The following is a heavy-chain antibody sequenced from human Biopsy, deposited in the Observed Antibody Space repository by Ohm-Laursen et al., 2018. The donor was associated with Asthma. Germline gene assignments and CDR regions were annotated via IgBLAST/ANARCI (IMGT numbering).Heavy chain of an antibody. D-gene: IGHD2-21*02. Sequence: SLRLSCAASGFTFDNYTMHWVRQAPGKGLEWVAVISYDGSNKYYADSVKGRFTISRDNSKNTLFLQMSSLKPEDTAVYYCARGGLHYYEYYGMDVWGQGTTVTVSS. CDR3: ARGGLHYYEYYGMDV. CDR1: GFTFDNYT. J-gene: IGHJ6*02. V-gene: IGHV3-30*04. CDR2: ISYDGSNK.